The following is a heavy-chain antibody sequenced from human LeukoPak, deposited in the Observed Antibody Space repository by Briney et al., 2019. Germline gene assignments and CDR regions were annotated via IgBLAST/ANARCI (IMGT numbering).Heavy chain of an antibody. CDR2: INPEGSDQ. CDR1: GFTFSNYW. J-gene: IGHJ5*02. CDR3: TRGIASVIDFFDP. Sequence: GGSLRLSCAASGFTFSNYWMTWVRQASGKGLEWVANINPEGSDQYYVDSVKGRFTISRDNAKNSLYLQMNSLRAEDTAVYYCTRGIASVIDFFDPWGQGTLVTVSS. V-gene: IGHV3-7*01. D-gene: IGHD6-13*01.